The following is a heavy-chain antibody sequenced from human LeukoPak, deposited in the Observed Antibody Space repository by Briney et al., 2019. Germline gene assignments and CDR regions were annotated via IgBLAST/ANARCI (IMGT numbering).Heavy chain of an antibody. CDR3: ARGGAVAHYYYYYMDV. CDR1: GGSIRSYY. Sequence: PSETLSLTCTVSGGSIRSYYWSWIRQPPGKGLEWLGYIFYSGGANYNPSLKSRVTISVDTSKNQFSLKLTSVTAADTAVYYCARGGAVAHYYYYYMDVWGKGTTVTISS. CDR2: IFYSGGA. V-gene: IGHV4-59*01. D-gene: IGHD6-19*01. J-gene: IGHJ6*03.